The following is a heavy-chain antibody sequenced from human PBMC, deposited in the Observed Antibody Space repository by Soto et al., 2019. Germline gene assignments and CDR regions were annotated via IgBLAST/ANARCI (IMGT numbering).Heavy chain of an antibody. V-gene: IGHV1-69*06. CDR3: ARALTIAAAGNKYYYGMDV. J-gene: IGHJ6*02. Sequence: QVQLVQSGAEVKKPGSSVKVSCKASGGTFSSYAISWVRQAPGQGLEWMGGLIPIFGTANYAQKFQGRVTITAAKSTSTAYMELSSLRSEDTAVYYCARALTIAAAGNKYYYGMDVWGQGTTVTVSS. CDR2: LIPIFGTA. CDR1: GGTFSSYA. D-gene: IGHD6-13*01.